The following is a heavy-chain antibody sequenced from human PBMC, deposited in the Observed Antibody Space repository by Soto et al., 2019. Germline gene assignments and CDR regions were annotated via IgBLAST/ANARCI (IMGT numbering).Heavy chain of an antibody. Sequence: EVQLVESGGGLVKPGGSLRLSCAASGFTFSSYNMNWVRQAPGKGLEWLSSINSNSNSIYYADSVKGRFTISRDNAKNSLYLQMNSLRAEDAAVYYCTRDGAVAGAWVWFDPWGQGTLVTVSS. J-gene: IGHJ5*01. CDR1: GFTFSSYN. V-gene: IGHV3-21*01. CDR3: TRDGAVAGAWVWFDP. CDR2: INSNSNSI. D-gene: IGHD6-19*01.